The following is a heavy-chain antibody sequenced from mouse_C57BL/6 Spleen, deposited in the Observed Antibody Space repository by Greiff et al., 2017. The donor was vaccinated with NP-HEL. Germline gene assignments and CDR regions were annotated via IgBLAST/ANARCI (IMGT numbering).Heavy chain of an antibody. CDR1: GYAFTNYL. CDR2: INPGSGGT. V-gene: IGHV1-54*01. Sequence: VQVVESGAELVRPGTSVKVSCKASGYAFTNYLIEWVKQRPGQGLEWIGVINPGSGGTNYNEKFKGKATLTADKSSSTAYMQLSSLTSEDSAVYFCARYYSNYVDYAMDYWGQGTSVTVSS. CDR3: ARYYSNYVDYAMDY. J-gene: IGHJ4*01. D-gene: IGHD2-5*01.